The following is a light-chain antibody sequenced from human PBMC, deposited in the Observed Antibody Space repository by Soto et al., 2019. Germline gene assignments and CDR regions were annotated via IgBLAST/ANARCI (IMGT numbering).Light chain of an antibody. CDR1: SSDVGDFNY. V-gene: IGLV2-14*01. CDR2: EVS. CDR3: SSYTRRGTL. J-gene: IGLJ3*02. Sequence: QSALTQPASVSGSPGQSITISCTGTSSDVGDFNYVSWYQQDPGKAPRLIISEVSNRPSGVSSRFSGSKSGNTASLTISGLQAQDEVHYYCSSYTRRGTLFGGGTKLTVL.